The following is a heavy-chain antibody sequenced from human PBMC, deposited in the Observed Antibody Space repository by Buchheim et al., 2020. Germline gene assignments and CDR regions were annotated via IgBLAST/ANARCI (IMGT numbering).Heavy chain of an antibody. CDR3: ARGLGDGYRVGACDY. D-gene: IGHD5-24*01. CDR1: GFTFSSYW. Sequence: EVQLVESGGGLVQPGGSLRLSCAASGFTFSSYWMSWVRQAPGKGLEWVANIKQDGSEKYYVDSVKGRFTISRDNAKNALDLQMNSLRAEDTAVYYCARGLGDGYRVGACDYWGQGTL. CDR2: IKQDGSEK. V-gene: IGHV3-7*03. J-gene: IGHJ4*02.